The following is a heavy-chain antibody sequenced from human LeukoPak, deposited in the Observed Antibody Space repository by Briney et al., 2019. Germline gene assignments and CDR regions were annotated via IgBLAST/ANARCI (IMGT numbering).Heavy chain of an antibody. Sequence: GGSLRLSCAASGFTFSNYWMTWVRQAPGKGLEWVANIKQDGSEKYYVDSVKGRFTISRDNAKNSVYLQMNSLRAEDTAVYYCARDSGYCTDYSCKGDAFDIWGQGTMVTISS. V-gene: IGHV3-7*01. CDR2: IKQDGSEK. D-gene: IGHD2-8*02. CDR1: GFTFSNYW. J-gene: IGHJ3*02. CDR3: ARDSGYCTDYSCKGDAFDI.